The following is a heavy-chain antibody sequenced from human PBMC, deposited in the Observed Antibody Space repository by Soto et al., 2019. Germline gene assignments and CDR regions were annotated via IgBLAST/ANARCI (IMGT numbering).Heavy chain of an antibody. J-gene: IGHJ4*02. V-gene: IGHV3-23*01. D-gene: IGHD3-3*01. CDR2: ISGSGGST. CDR1: GFTFSSYA. Sequence: LRLSCAASGFTFSSYAMSWVRQAPGKGLEWVSAISGSGGSTYYADSVKGRFTISRDNSKNTLYLQMNSLRAEDTAVYYCAKGATIFGVVIDYYFDYWGQGTLVTVSS. CDR3: AKGATIFGVVIDYYFDY.